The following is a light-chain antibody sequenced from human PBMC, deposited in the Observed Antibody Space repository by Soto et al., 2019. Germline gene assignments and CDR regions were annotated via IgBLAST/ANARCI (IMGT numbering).Light chain of an antibody. CDR2: AAS. V-gene: IGKV3-20*01. Sequence: EIVLTQSPGTLSLFPGERAILSCRASESVSRYYLAWYQHKPGQAPRLLIYAASTRATGIPDRFSGSGSGTDFSLIINSLEPEDFAVYYCQQYGTSPRKFGQGTKVDI. J-gene: IGKJ1*01. CDR1: ESVSRYY. CDR3: QQYGTSPRK.